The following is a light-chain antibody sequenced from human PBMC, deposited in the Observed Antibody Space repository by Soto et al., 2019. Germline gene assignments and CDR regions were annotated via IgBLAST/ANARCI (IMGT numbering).Light chain of an antibody. CDR1: RTVSNR. J-gene: IGKJ1*01. Sequence: EILITQSPDTLSVSPGERVTLSCTASRTVSNRLAWYQHKPRQAPRLLISGASTGATGIPARFSGSGSGTEFTLIISSRQSEDSAVYYCQQYNSWLWTFGQGTKVDIK. CDR3: QQYNSWLWT. V-gene: IGKV3-15*01. CDR2: GAS.